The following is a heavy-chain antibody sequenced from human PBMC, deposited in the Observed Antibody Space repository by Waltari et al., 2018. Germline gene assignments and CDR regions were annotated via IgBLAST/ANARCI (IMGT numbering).Heavy chain of an antibody. CDR1: GYTFTDYY. V-gene: IGHV1-69-2*01. CDR2: FDPEDGET. CDR3: ATFPPRYSSSSGDAFDI. J-gene: IGHJ3*02. Sequence: EVQLVQSGAEVKKPGATVKISCKASGYTFTDYYMHWVQQAPGKGLEWMGRFDPEDGETIYAEKFQGRVTITADTSTDTAYMELSSLRSEDTAVYYCATFPPRYSSSSGDAFDIWGQGTMVTVSS. D-gene: IGHD6-6*01.